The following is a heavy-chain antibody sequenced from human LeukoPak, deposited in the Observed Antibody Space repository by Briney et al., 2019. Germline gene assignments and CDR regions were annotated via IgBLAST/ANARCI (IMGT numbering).Heavy chain of an antibody. D-gene: IGHD3-10*01. CDR1: GFTFSSYG. Sequence: PGRSLRLSCAASGFTFSSYGMHWVRQAPGKGLEGVAVISYDGSNKYYADPVKGRFTISRDNSKNTLYLQMNSLSAEDTAVYYCAKDGIPYGSGSRAYNWFDSWGQGTLVTVSS. CDR3: AKDGIPYGSGSRAYNWFDS. J-gene: IGHJ5*01. CDR2: ISYDGSNK. V-gene: IGHV3-30*18.